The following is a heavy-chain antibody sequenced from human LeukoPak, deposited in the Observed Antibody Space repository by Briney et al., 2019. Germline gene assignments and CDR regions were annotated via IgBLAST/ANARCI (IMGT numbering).Heavy chain of an antibody. J-gene: IGHJ4*02. D-gene: IGHD1-26*01. Sequence: GGSLRLSCAASGFTFSSYAMHWVRQAPGKGLEWVAVISYDGSNKYYADSVKGRFTISRDNSKNTLYPQMNSLRAEDTAVYYCARDLGCYSLGFDYWGQGTLVTVSS. CDR2: ISYDGSNK. CDR1: GFTFSSYA. CDR3: ARDLGCYSLGFDY. V-gene: IGHV3-30-3*01.